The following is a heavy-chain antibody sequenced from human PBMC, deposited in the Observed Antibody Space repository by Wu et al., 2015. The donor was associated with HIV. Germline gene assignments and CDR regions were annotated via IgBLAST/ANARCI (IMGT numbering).Heavy chain of an antibody. D-gene: IGHD6-6*01. J-gene: IGHJ6*03. CDR2: IIPIFGTA. V-gene: IGHV1-69*01. CDR3: ARVLGYSSSSQFDYYYYYMDV. Sequence: QVQLAQSGAEVKKPGSSVKVSCKASGGTFSSYAISWVRQAPGQGLEWMGGIIPIFGTANYAQKFQGRVTITADESTSTAYMELSSLRSEDTAVYYCARVLGYSSSSQFDYYYYYMDVWGKGTTVTVSS. CDR1: GGTFSSYA.